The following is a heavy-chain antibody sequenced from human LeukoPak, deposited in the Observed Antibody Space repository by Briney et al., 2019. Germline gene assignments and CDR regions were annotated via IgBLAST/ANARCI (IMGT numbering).Heavy chain of an antibody. D-gene: IGHD3-10*01. CDR1: GLTFSSYA. CDR2: ISYDGSNK. CDR3: ARDSYYGSGSYIDY. J-gene: IGHJ4*02. V-gene: IGHV3-30*04. Sequence: GGSLRLSCAASGLTFSSYAMHWVRRAPGKGLEWVAVISYDGSNKYYADSVKGRFTIPRDNSKDTLYLQMNSLRAEDTAVYYCARDSYYGSGSYIDYWGQGTLVTVSS.